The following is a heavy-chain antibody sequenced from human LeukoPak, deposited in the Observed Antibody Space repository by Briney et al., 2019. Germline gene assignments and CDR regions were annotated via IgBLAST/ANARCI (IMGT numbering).Heavy chain of an antibody. CDR3: VRVGDCTSAACHDTRFDP. V-gene: IGHV4-31*03. Sequence: ESGPGLVKPSETLSLTCTVSGGSISSGGYYWSWIRQLPGKGLEWIGYIYHSGNTVYKPSLRSRVTMSVDTSKNQFSLKLTSVTAADTGVYYCVRVGDCTSAACHDTRFDPWGQGTLVTVSS. D-gene: IGHD2-2*01. CDR1: GGSISSGGYY. J-gene: IGHJ5*02. CDR2: IYHSGNT.